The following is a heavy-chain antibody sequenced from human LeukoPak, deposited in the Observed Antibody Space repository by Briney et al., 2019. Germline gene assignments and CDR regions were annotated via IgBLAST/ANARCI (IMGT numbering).Heavy chain of an antibody. D-gene: IGHD1-26*01. CDR1: GYTFTSYG. Sequence: ASVKVSCKASGYTFTSYGISWVRQAPGQGLEWMGWISAYNGNTNYAQKLQGRVTMTTDTSTSTAYMELRSLRSDDTAVYYWAREGQVGATLYYFDYWGQGTLVTVSS. CDR3: AREGQVGATLYYFDY. CDR2: ISAYNGNT. J-gene: IGHJ4*02. V-gene: IGHV1-18*01.